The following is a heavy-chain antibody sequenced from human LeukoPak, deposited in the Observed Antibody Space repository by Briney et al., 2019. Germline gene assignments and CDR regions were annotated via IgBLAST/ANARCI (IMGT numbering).Heavy chain of an antibody. V-gene: IGHV3-7*01. D-gene: IGHD5-12*01. CDR2: INQDGSVK. CDR1: GFTLSSNW. J-gene: IGHJ4*02. CDR3: ARWGQTSGYYYVDN. Sequence: GGSLRLSCGASGFTLSSNWMTWVRQAPGRGLEWVASINQDGSVKYYVDSVKGRFTISRDNARNSLSLQMNSPGVEDTAVYFCARWGQTSGYYYVDNWGQGTLVTVSS.